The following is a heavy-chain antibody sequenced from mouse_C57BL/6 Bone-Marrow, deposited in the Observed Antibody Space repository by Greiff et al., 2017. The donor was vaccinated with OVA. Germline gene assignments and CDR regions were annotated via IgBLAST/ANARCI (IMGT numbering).Heavy chain of an antibody. CDR3: ARGRAGVAFYAMDY. V-gene: IGHV1-55*01. Sequence: QVQLQQPGAELVKPGASVKMSCKASGYTFTSYWITWVKQRPGQGLEWIGDIYPGSGSTNYNEKFKSKATLTVDQSSSKAYMQLSSLTSEDSAVYYCARGRAGVAFYAMDYWGQGTSVTVSS. D-gene: IGHD1-1*01. CDR1: GYTFTSYW. CDR2: IYPGSGST. J-gene: IGHJ4*01.